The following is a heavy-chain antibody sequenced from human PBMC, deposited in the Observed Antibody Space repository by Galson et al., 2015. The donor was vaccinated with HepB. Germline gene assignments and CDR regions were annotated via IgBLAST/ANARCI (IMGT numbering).Heavy chain of an antibody. J-gene: IGHJ1*01. Sequence: SLRLSCAASGFTFANYNMNWVRQTPGKGLEWVSSINPGSSYIYYADSVKGRFTISRDNAKNSLYLQMNSLRVEDTAVYYCARDRPPAIAAVDSFQYWGQGTLVTVSS. CDR2: INPGSSYI. CDR3: ARDRPPAIAAVDSFQY. CDR1: GFTFANYN. D-gene: IGHD6-13*01. V-gene: IGHV3-21*01.